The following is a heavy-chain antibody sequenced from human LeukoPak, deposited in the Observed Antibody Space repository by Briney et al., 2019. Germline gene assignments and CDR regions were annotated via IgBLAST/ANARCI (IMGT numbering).Heavy chain of an antibody. CDR2: INPNSGGT. J-gene: IGHJ4*02. CDR1: GCTFTGYY. D-gene: IGHD6-6*01. V-gene: IGHV1-2*06. CDR3: ARTKTARPYYFDY. Sequence: GASVKVSCKASGCTFTGYYMHWVRQAPGQGLEWMGRINPNSGGTNYAQKLQGRVTMTTDTSTSTAYMELRSLRSDDTAVYYCARTKTARPYYFDYWGQGTLVTVSS.